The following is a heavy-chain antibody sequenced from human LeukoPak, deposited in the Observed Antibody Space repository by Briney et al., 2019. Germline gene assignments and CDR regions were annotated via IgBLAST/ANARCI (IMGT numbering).Heavy chain of an antibody. CDR3: ARAGYYDILTGWIYYYYGMDV. V-gene: IGHV1-18*01. J-gene: IGHJ6*02. D-gene: IGHD3-9*01. Sequence: ASVKVSCKASGYTFTSYGISWVRQAPGQGLEWMGWISAYNGNTNYVQKLQGRVTMTTDTSTSTAYMELRSLRSDDTAVYYCARAGYYDILTGWIYYYYGMDVWGQGTTVTVSS. CDR1: GYTFTSYG. CDR2: ISAYNGNT.